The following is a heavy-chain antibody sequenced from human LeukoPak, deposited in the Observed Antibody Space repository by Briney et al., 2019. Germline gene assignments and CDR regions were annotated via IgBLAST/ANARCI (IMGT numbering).Heavy chain of an antibody. CDR1: GFTFSSYA. Sequence: SGGSLRLSCAASGFTFSSYAMSWVRQAPGKGLEWVSAISGSGGSTYYADSVKGRFTISRDNSKNTLYLQMNSLRAEDTAVYYCAKARTYYYYYGVDVWGQGTTVTVS. CDR3: AKARTYYYYYGVDV. D-gene: IGHD1-14*01. V-gene: IGHV3-23*01. J-gene: IGHJ6*02. CDR2: ISGSGGST.